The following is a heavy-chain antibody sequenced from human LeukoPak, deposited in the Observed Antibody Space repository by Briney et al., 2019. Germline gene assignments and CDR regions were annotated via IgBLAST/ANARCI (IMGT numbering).Heavy chain of an antibody. D-gene: IGHD1-26*01. CDR3: ARGTYSGSYSNDY. Sequence: KASETLSLTCTVSGYSISSGYYWGWIRQPPGKGLEWIGSIYHSGSTYYNPSLKSRVTISVDTSKNQFSLKLSSVTAADTAVYYCARGTYSGSYSNDYWGQGTLVTVSS. CDR1: GYSISSGYY. V-gene: IGHV4-38-2*02. J-gene: IGHJ4*02. CDR2: IYHSGST.